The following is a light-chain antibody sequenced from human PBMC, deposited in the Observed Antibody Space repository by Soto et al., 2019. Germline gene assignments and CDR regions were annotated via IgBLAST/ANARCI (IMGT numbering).Light chain of an antibody. J-gene: IGKJ5*01. CDR1: QSISSN. CDR2: GAS. V-gene: IGKV3D-15*01. CDR3: QQYYDAHIT. Sequence: EIVMTQSPATLSVSPGERATLSCRASQSISSNLAWYQQKPGQAPRLLIYGASTRATGIPARFSGSGSGTEFTLTISSLQPEDVAVYYCQQYYDAHITFGQGTRLEI.